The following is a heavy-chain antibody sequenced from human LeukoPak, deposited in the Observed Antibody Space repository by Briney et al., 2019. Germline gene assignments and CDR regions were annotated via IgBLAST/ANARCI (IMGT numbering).Heavy chain of an antibody. V-gene: IGHV3-53*01. CDR2: IYSGGST. CDR1: GFTVSSNY. Sequence: GGSLRLSCAASGFTVSSNYMSWVRQAPGKGLEWVSVIYSGGSTYYADSVTGRFTISRDNSKNTLYLQMNSLRAEDTAVYYCCYDSSGYYSMRFDYWGQGTLVTVSS. J-gene: IGHJ4*02. D-gene: IGHD3-22*01. CDR3: CYDSSGYYSMRFDY.